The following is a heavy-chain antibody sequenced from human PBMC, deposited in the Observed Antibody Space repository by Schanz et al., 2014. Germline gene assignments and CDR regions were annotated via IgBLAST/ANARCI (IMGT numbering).Heavy chain of an antibody. Sequence: EVQLLESGGGLVQPGGSLKLSCAASGLIFSNYVMSWVRQAPGKGLEWVSTIGTSGGTNYAESVKGRFTISRDNSKNTLYLQMNSLRAEDTAVYYCLAPDYGMDVWGQGTRVTVSS. CDR3: LAPDYGMDV. J-gene: IGHJ6*02. CDR1: GLIFSNYV. CDR2: IGTSGGT. V-gene: IGHV3-23*01.